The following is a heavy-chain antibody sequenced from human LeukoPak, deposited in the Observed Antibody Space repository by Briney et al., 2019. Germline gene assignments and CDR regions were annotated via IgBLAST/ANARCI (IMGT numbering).Heavy chain of an antibody. J-gene: IGHJ1*01. D-gene: IGHD3-3*01. CDR3: ARDSDAFTIFHPFQH. CDR2: ISGSGGST. CDR1: GFTFSSYA. Sequence: GGSLRLSCAASGFTFSSYAMSWVRQAPGKGLEWVSAISGSGGSTYYADSVKGRFTISRDNSKNTLYLKMNSLRDEDTAVYYCARDSDAFTIFHPFQHWGQGTLVTVSS. V-gene: IGHV3-23*01.